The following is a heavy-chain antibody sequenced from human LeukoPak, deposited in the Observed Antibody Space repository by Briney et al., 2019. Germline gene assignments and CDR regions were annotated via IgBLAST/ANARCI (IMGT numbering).Heavy chain of an antibody. CDR1: GFTFSNYE. CDR3: ARGFAPHDY. V-gene: IGHV3-48*03. J-gene: IGHJ4*02. CDR2: ISTSGNPI. Sequence: QPGGSLRLSCAVSGFTFSNYEMNWVRQAPGKGLEWISYISTSGNPIFYADSVKGRFTISRDNAKNSLYLQMNSLRAEDTAVYYCARGFAPHDYWGQGTLVTVSS.